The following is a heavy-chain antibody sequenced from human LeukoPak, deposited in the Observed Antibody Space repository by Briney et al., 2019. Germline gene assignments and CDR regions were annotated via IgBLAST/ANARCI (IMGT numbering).Heavy chain of an antibody. J-gene: IGHJ4*02. CDR2: ISCYNGDT. CDR1: GYTFNHHG. CDR3: ARDPSNSSGYHAHFDS. D-gene: IGHD3-22*01. V-gene: IGHV1-18*01. Sequence: ASVTVSCKASGYTFNHHGISWVRQAPGQGLEWMGWISCYNGDTMYAQNVQGRVTMTTDTSTRTAYIELRSLRSDDTAMYYCARDPSNSSGYHAHFDSWGQGTLVTVSS.